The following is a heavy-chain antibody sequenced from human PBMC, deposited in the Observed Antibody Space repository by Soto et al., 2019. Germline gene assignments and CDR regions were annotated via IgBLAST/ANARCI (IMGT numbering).Heavy chain of an antibody. V-gene: IGHV4-59*01. CDR1: GGSISSYY. Sequence: QVQLQESGPGLVKPSETLSLTCTVSGGSISSYYWSWIRQPPGKGLKWIGYIYYSGSTNYNPPLKSRVTISVDTSKNQFSLKLSSVTAADTAVYYCARGGYYYDSSGYPQEYFDYWGQGTLVTVSS. CDR2: IYYSGST. D-gene: IGHD3-22*01. J-gene: IGHJ4*02. CDR3: ARGGYYYDSSGYPQEYFDY.